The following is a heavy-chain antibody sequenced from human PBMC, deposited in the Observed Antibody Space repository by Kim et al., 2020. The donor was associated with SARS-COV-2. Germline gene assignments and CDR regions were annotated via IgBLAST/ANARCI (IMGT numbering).Heavy chain of an antibody. CDR3: ARGRKVRYFDWLPFDY. J-gene: IGHJ4*02. D-gene: IGHD3-9*01. Sequence: SLKSRVTISVDTSKNQFSLKLSSVTAADTAVYYCARGRKVRYFDWLPFDYWGQGTLVTVSS. V-gene: IGHV4-34*13.